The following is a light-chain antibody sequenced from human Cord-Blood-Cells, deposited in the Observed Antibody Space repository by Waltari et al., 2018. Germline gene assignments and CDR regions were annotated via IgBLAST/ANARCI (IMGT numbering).Light chain of an antibody. Sequence: QSALTQPRSVSGSPGQSVTISCTGTSSDVGGDNYVSLYQQHPGKAPNLMIYDVIKRPSGVPDRFSGSKSGNTASLTISGLQAEDEADYYCCSYAGSYTWVFGGGTKLTVL. V-gene: IGLV2-11*01. J-gene: IGLJ3*02. CDR2: DVI. CDR1: SSDVGGDNY. CDR3: CSYAGSYTWV.